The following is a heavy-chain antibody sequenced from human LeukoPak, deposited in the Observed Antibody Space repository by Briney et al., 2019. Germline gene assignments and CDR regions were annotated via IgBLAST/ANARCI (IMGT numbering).Heavy chain of an antibody. CDR3: ARGYFDWLFL. J-gene: IGHJ5*02. Sequence: GGSLRLSCAASGFTFSSYSMNWVRQAPGKGLEWVSYISSSSSTIYYADSVKGRFTISRDNAKNSLYLQMNSLRAEDTAVYYCARGYFDWLFLWGQETLVTVSS. CDR1: GFTFSSYS. CDR2: ISSSSSTI. V-gene: IGHV3-48*01. D-gene: IGHD3-9*01.